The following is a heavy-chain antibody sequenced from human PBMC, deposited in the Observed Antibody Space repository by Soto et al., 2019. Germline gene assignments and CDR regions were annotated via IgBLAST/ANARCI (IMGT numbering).Heavy chain of an antibody. Sequence: GGSLRLSCSASGFTFSSYWMSWVRQAPGKGLEWVANIKQDGSEKYYVDSVKGRFTISRDNAKNSLYLQMNSLRAEDTAVYYCATGIFGVVTTNWYFDLWGRGTLVTVSS. J-gene: IGHJ2*01. D-gene: IGHD3-3*01. CDR1: GFTFSSYW. CDR3: ATGIFGVVTTNWYFDL. V-gene: IGHV3-7*01. CDR2: IKQDGSEK.